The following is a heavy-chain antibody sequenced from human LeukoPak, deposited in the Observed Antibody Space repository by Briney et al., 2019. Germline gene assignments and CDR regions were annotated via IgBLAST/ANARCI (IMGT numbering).Heavy chain of an antibody. D-gene: IGHD3-10*01. CDR1: GSAFSTYA. Sequence: GGSLRLSCAASGSAFSTYALSWVRQAPGKGLEWVSVISGNGGRIDYADSVKGRFTISRDNSKNTLYLQMNSLRAEDTAVYYCANRGADYYGSGNWFDPWGQGTLVTVSS. V-gene: IGHV3-23*01. CDR2: ISGNGGRI. CDR3: ANRGADYYGSGNWFDP. J-gene: IGHJ5*02.